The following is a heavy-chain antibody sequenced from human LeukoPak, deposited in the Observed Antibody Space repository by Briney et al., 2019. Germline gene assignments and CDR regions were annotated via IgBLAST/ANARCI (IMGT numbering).Heavy chain of an antibody. V-gene: IGHV4-34*01. CDR3: ASLRVPGYFDY. CDR2: INDSGSS. D-gene: IGHD3-16*01. Sequence: SETLSLTCAVYGGSFGGYYWSWMRQPPGKGLEWIGEINDSGSSNYIPSLKSRVTISVDRSKNQFSLWLSSVTAADTAVFYCASLRVPGYFDYWGQGTLVTVSS. CDR1: GGSFGGYY. J-gene: IGHJ4*03.